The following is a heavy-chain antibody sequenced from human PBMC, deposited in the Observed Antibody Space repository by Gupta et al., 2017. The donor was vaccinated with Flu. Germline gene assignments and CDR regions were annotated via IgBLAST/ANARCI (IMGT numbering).Heavy chain of an antibody. CDR2: INWNGGST. Sequence: PGKGLEWVSGINWNGGSTGYADSVKGRFTISRDNAKNSLYLQMNSLRAEDTAVYHCARDLHGGNSFDWYFDLWGRGTLVTVSS. CDR3: ARDLHGGNSFDWYFDL. D-gene: IGHD2-21*02. J-gene: IGHJ2*01. V-gene: IGHV3-20*01.